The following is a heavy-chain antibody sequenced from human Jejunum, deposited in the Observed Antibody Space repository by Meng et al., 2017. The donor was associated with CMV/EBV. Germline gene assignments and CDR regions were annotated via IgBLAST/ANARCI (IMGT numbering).Heavy chain of an antibody. D-gene: IGHD4-11*01. CDR1: SA. CDR3: TRADSSNYGTLFDY. Sequence: SAVQWGRQTSGIGLGWVSRIRDKAHCYTTAYAASVKGRFTISRDDSKNTAYLEMNSLKTEDTAVYYCTRADSSNYGTLFDYWGQGTQVTVSS. J-gene: IGHJ4*02. V-gene: IGHV3-73*01. CDR2: IRDKAHCYTT.